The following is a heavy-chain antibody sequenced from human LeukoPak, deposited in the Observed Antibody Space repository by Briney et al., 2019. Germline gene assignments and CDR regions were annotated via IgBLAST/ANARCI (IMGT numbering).Heavy chain of an antibody. J-gene: IGHJ4*02. CDR1: RFTFSTYA. V-gene: IGHV3-30-3*01. CDR2: LSYDGGNK. D-gene: IGHD6-19*01. Sequence: GGSLRLSCAASRFTFSTYAMHWVRQAPGKGLEWVAVLSYDGGNKNYADSVKGRFTISRDNSTNMMYLQMDSLRAEDTAVYYCARDRSPAIAVAVPFDYWGQGTLVTVSS. CDR3: ARDRSPAIAVAVPFDY.